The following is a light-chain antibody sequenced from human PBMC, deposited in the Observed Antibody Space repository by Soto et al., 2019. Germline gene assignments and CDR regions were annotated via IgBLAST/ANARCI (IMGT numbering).Light chain of an antibody. Sequence: QSVLTQPASVSGSLGQSITISCTGSSSDVGSHNLVSWYQQYPGKAPKLMIYEGTERPSGVPNRFSGSKSGNTASLTISGLQAEDEAEYYCCSYAGGSTSRVFGGGTKLTVL. V-gene: IGLV2-23*01. J-gene: IGLJ3*02. CDR3: CSYAGGSTSRV. CDR1: SSDVGSHNL. CDR2: EGT.